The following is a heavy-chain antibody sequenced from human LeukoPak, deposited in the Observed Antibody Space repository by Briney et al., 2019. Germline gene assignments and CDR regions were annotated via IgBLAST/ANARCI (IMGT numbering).Heavy chain of an antibody. V-gene: IGHV1-2*06. D-gene: IGHD1-26*01. CDR2: INPNNGGT. J-gene: IGHJ4*02. Sequence: GASVKVSCKASGCTFTGYYMHWVRQAPGQGLEWMGRINPNNGGTNCAQKFQGRVTMTGDTSISTAYMELSSLRSDDTAVYYCARESGSYHGNDYWGQGTLVTVSS. CDR1: GCTFTGYY. CDR3: ARESGSYHGNDY.